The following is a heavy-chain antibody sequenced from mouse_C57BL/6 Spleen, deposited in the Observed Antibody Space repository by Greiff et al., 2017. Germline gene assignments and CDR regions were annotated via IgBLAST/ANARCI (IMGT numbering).Heavy chain of an antibody. CDR2: ISSGSSTI. D-gene: IGHD1-1*01. CDR1: GFTFSDYG. J-gene: IGHJ4*01. Sequence: EVMLVESGGGLVKPGGSLKLSCAASGFTFSDYGMHWVRQAPEKGLEWVAYISSGSSTIYYADTVKGRFTISRDHAKNTLFLQMTSLRSEDPAMYYGARTYYGSSYDYYAMDYWGQGTSVTVSS. V-gene: IGHV5-17*01. CDR3: ARTYYGSSYDYYAMDY.